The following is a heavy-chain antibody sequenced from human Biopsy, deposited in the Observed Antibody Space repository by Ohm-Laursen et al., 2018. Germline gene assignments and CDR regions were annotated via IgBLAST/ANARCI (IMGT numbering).Heavy chain of an antibody. CDR2: ISYDGSKT. D-gene: IGHD2/OR15-2a*01. CDR3: AKDKGTFNFYYYGMDV. CDR1: GFTFSNSG. Sequence: SSLRLSCAAPGFTFSNSGMHRVRQAPGKGLEWVAAISYDGSKTDYGDSVKGRLNISRDNSKNTLDLQMSSLRVEDTAVYFCAKDKGTFNFYYYGMDVWGQGTTVTVSS. V-gene: IGHV3-30*18. J-gene: IGHJ6*02.